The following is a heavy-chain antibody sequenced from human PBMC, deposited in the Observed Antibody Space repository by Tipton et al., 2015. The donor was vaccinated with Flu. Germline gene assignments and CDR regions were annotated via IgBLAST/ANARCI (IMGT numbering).Heavy chain of an antibody. J-gene: IGHJ2*01. CDR1: GASISSGTFY. Sequence: TLSLTCTVSGASISSGTFYWNWIRQSAGKGLEWIGRVHSGGTANYKPSLKSRVTISVDTSSNKLFLEMTSVTAADAAVYYCAKPYLGWYFDVWGRGTPVTVSS. D-gene: IGHD1-14*01. CDR3: AKPYLGWYFDV. CDR2: VHSGGTA. V-gene: IGHV4-61*02.